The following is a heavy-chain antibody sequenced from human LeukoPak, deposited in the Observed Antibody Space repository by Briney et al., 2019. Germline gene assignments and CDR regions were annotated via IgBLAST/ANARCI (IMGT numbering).Heavy chain of an antibody. J-gene: IGHJ4*02. CDR2: ISSSSSTI. CDR3: ARNHDFWSGYRTRFDY. CDR1: GFTFSSYS. Sequence: GGSLRLSCAASGFTFSSYSMNWVRQAPGKGLEWVSYISSSSSTIYYADSVKGRFTISRDNAKNSLYLQMNSLRAEDTAVYYCARNHDFWSGYRTRFDYWGQGTLVTVSS. D-gene: IGHD3-3*01. V-gene: IGHV3-48*01.